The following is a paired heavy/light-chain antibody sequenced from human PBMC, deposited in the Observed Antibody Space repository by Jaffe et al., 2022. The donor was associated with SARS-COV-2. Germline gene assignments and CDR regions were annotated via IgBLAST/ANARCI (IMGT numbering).Light chain of an antibody. CDR2: EVS. J-gene: IGKJ1*01. Sequence: DIVITQTPLSLSVTPGQPASISCRSSQSLLHTDGKTYLYWYLQKPGQPPQPLIYEVSNRFSGVPNRFSGSGSGTDFTLRISRVEAEDAGVYYCMHSILFPRAFGQGTRVEIK. CDR1: QSLLHTDGKTY. CDR3: MHSILFPRA. V-gene: IGKV2D-29*01.
Heavy chain of an antibody. V-gene: IGHV3-23*01. Sequence: EVQLLESGGGLEQPGGSLRLSCAASGFTFSSYSMSWVRQAPRKGLEWVSVVSSSGDTTHYADSVKGRFTISRDNSKNTLYLQMNSLRAEDTAKYYCVKDASGWGAFDIWGQGTMVTVSS. CDR1: GFTFSSYS. D-gene: IGHD6-19*01. J-gene: IGHJ3*02. CDR3: VKDASGWGAFDI. CDR2: VSSSGDTT.